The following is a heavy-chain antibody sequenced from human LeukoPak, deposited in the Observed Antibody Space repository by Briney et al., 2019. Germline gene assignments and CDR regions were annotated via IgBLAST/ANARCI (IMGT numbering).Heavy chain of an antibody. CDR2: ISGSGGST. D-gene: IGHD3-22*01. J-gene: IGHJ6*02. Sequence: GGSLRLSCATSGFTFSSYAMSWVRQAPGKGLEWVSAISGSGGSTYYADSVKGRFTISRDNSKNTLYLQMNSLRAEDTAVYYCAEGRKRITMIVVVIGPYYYGMDVWGQGTTVTVSS. V-gene: IGHV3-23*01. CDR3: AEGRKRITMIVVVIGPYYYGMDV. CDR1: GFTFSSYA.